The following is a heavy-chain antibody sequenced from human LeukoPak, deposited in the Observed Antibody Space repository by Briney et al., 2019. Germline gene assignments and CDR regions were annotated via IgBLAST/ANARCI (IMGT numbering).Heavy chain of an antibody. J-gene: IGHJ4*02. D-gene: IGHD6-6*01. CDR2: VNPSGGGT. CDR1: GYTFTNYY. Sequence: ASVKVSCKTSGYTFTNYYMHWVRQAPGQGLEWLGLVNPSGGGTTYAQKFQGRVTMTRDMSTSTVYMELSRLRSDDTAVYYCARCMGIAAHPCYFDYWGQGTLVTVSS. CDR3: ARCMGIAAHPCYFDY. V-gene: IGHV1-46*01.